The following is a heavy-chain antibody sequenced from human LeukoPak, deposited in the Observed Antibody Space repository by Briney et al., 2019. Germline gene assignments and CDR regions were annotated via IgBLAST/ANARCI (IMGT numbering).Heavy chain of an antibody. V-gene: IGHV3-30*02. CDR3: ASTPEYDYVWGTYREAGAFDI. CDR2: IRYDGSNK. CDR1: GFTFSSYG. D-gene: IGHD3-16*02. J-gene: IGHJ3*02. Sequence: PGGSLRLSCVASGFTFSSYGMHWVRQAPGKGLEWVAFIRYDGSNKYYADSVKGRFTISRDNSKNTLYLQMNSLRAEDTAVYYCASTPEYDYVWGTYREAGAFDIWGQGTMVTVSS.